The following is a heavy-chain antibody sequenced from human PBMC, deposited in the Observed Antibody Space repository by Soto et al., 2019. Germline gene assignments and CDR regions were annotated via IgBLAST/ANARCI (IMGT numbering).Heavy chain of an antibody. V-gene: IGHV4-59*08. CDR3: ARHTPAISISDH. CDR2: IYYSGST. CDR1: GGSISIYY. Sequence: SETLSLTCTVSGGSISIYYWSWIRQPPGKGLEWIGYIYYSGSTYYNPSLKSRVTISVDTTKNQFSLKLSSVTAADTAVYYCARHTPAISISDHWGQGTLVTVSS. D-gene: IGHD2-15*01. J-gene: IGHJ4*02.